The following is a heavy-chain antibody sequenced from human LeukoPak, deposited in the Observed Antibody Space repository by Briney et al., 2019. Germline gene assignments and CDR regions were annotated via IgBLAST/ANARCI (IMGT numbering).Heavy chain of an antibody. V-gene: IGHV1-18*01. CDR2: ISAYNGNT. D-gene: IGHD6-13*01. CDR3: ARDHVANIAAAAIPFDY. Sequence: ASVKVSCKASGYTFTSYGISWVRQAPGQGLEWMGWISAYNGNTNYAQKLQGRATMTTDTSTSTAYMELRSLRSDDTAVYYCARDHVANIAAAAIPFDYWGQGTLVTVSS. J-gene: IGHJ4*02. CDR1: GYTFTSYG.